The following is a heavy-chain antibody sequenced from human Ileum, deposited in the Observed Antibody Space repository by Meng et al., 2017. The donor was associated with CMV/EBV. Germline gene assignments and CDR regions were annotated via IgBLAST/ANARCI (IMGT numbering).Heavy chain of an antibody. Sequence: QVLLAVSGPRLVKPPQPCPLSCTVSGGSSISGSHYWSWIRQSAGKGLEWIGRIHTSGSTNYNPSLESRVTISIDTSRNQFSLKLTSVTAADTAVYFCARGKAVGTGHWGQGTLVTVSS. CDR1: GGSSISGSHY. D-gene: IGHD6-13*01. CDR3: ARGKAVGTGH. CDR2: IHTSGST. J-gene: IGHJ4*02. V-gene: IGHV4-61*02.